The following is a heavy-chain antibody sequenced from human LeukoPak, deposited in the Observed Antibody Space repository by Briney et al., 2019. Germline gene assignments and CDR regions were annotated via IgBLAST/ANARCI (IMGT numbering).Heavy chain of an antibody. D-gene: IGHD2-21*02. Sequence: GGSLRLSCAASGFTFSDYYMNWIRQAPGKGLEWVSYISSSGTTIYYADSVKGRFTISRDNAKNSLYLQMNSLRAEDTAVYYCASGRVVVTAALDYWGQGTLVTVSS. CDR1: GFTFSDYY. CDR3: ASGRVVVTAALDY. CDR2: ISSSGTTI. V-gene: IGHV3-11*01. J-gene: IGHJ4*02.